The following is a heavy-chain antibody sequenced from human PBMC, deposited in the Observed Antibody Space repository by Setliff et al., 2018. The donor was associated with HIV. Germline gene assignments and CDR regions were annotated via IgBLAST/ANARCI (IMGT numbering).Heavy chain of an antibody. CDR1: GDSISTDY. J-gene: IGHJ4*02. CDR2: IYNSAST. CDR3: ARHSPSDY. V-gene: IGHV4-59*08. Sequence: SETLSLTCTVSGDSISTDYWTWIRQPPGKGLEWIGYIYNSASTSYNTSLKSRVTISVDTSKNQFSLKLSSATAADTAVYYCARHSPSDYWGQGTLVTVSS.